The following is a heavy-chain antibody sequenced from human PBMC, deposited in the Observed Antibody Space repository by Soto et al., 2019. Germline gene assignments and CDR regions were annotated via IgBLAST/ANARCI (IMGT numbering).Heavy chain of an antibody. Sequence: GESLKISCKGSGYSFTSYWISWVRQMPGKGLEWMGRIDPSDSYTNYSPSFQGHVTISADKSISTAYLQWSSLKASDTAMYYCARGLPSGYDILTGSAGYWGQGTLVTVSS. CDR1: GYSFTSYW. CDR2: IDPSDSYT. CDR3: ARGLPSGYDILTGSAGY. D-gene: IGHD3-9*01. V-gene: IGHV5-10-1*01. J-gene: IGHJ4*02.